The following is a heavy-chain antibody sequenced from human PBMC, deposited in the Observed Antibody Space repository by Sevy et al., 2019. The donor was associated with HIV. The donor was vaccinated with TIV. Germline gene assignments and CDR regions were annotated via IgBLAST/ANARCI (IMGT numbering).Heavy chain of an antibody. CDR2: ISDYNGYT. CDR1: GYTFSSYG. J-gene: IGHJ6*02. D-gene: IGHD3-10*01. Sequence: ASVKVSCKASGYTFSSYGISWVRQAPGQGLEWMGWISDYNGYTNYAHKFQGRVTMSTETSTRTAYMELRSLRSDDTAVYFCAREGYYYRSGTYRPPNYYGMDVWGQGTAVTISS. CDR3: AREGYYYRSGTYRPPNYYGMDV. V-gene: IGHV1-18*01.